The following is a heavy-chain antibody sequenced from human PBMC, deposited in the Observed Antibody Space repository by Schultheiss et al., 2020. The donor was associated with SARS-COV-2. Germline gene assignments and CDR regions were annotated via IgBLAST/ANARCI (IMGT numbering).Heavy chain of an antibody. CDR2: INPNSGGT. V-gene: IGHV1-2*06. CDR1: GYTFTGYY. J-gene: IGHJ6*02. Sequence: ASVKVSCKASGYTFTGYYMHWVRQAPGQGLEWMGRINPNSGGTNYAQKFQGRVTMTRDTSISTAYMELSRLRSDDTALYYCARDAITTGGSYYYYGMDLWGQGTTVTVSS. CDR3: ARDAITTGGSYYYYGMDL. D-gene: IGHD1-1*01.